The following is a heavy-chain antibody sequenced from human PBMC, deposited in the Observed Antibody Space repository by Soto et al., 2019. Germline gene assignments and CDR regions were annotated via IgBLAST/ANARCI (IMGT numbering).Heavy chain of an antibody. CDR2: IKSKTDGGTT. J-gene: IGHJ3*02. D-gene: IGHD3-22*01. CDR1: GFTFSNAW. Sequence: GGSLRLSCAASGFTFSNAWMSWVRRAPGKGLEWVGRIKSKTDGGTTDYAAPVKGRFTISRDDSKNTLYLQMNSLKTEDTAVYYCTTVVINYYDSLDAFDIWGQGTMVTVSS. CDR3: TTVVINYYDSLDAFDI. V-gene: IGHV3-15*01.